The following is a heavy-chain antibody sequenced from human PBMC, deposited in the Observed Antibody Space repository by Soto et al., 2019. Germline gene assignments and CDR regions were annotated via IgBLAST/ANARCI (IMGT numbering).Heavy chain of an antibody. CDR1: GGSFSGYY. J-gene: IGHJ5*02. D-gene: IGHD5-12*01. CDR2: INHSGST. V-gene: IGHV4-34*01. Sequence: SETLSLTCAVYGGSFSGYYWSWIRQPPGKGLEWIGEINHSGSTNYNPSLKSRVTISVDTSKNQFSLKLSSVTAADTAVYYCARGRDSGFIRRYNWFDPWGQGTLVTVS. CDR3: ARGRDSGFIRRYNWFDP.